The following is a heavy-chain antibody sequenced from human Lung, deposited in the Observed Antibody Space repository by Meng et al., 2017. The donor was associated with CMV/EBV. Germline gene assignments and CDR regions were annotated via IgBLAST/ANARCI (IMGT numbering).Heavy chain of an antibody. CDR1: GFTFSNYA. D-gene: IGHD4-17*01. V-gene: IGHV3-23*01. J-gene: IGHJ6*01. Sequence: ESXKISXAASGFTFSNYAMSWVRQAPGKGLEWVSGIAGSGSHTFYTDSVKGRFTISRDNVKNTLYLQMNVLRVEDTALYYCARYPTTGTYYYYNGMDVWGLGNXV. CDR2: IAGSGSHT. CDR3: ARYPTTGTYYYYNGMDV.